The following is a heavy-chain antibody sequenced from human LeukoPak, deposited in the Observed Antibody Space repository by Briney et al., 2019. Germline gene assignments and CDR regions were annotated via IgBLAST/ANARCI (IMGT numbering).Heavy chain of an antibody. D-gene: IGHD1-26*01. CDR3: ARAPSIVGATLYYFDY. Sequence: GASVKVSCKASGYTFTSYYMHWVRQAPGQGLEWMGWINPNSGGTNYAQKFQGRVTMTRDTSISTAYMELSRLRSDDTAVYYCARAPSIVGATLYYFDYWGQGTLVTVSS. CDR1: GYTFTSYY. CDR2: INPNSGGT. V-gene: IGHV1-2*02. J-gene: IGHJ4*02.